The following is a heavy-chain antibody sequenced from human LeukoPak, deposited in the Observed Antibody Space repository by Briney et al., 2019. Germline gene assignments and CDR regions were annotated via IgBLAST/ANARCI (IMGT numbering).Heavy chain of an antibody. Sequence: SETLSLTCTVSGGSISIPYWSWIRQPPGKGLEWIGCIYYSGSTNYNPSLKSRVTISVDTSKNQSSLELSSVTAADTAVYYCARGLNSIFGVAIHYYYMDVWGKGTTVTVSS. D-gene: IGHD3-3*01. CDR3: ARGLNSIFGVAIHYYYMDV. CDR2: IYYSGST. V-gene: IGHV4-59*11. J-gene: IGHJ6*03. CDR1: GGSISIPY.